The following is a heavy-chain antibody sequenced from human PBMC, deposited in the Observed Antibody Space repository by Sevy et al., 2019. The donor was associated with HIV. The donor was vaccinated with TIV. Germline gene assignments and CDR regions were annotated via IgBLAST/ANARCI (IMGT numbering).Heavy chain of an antibody. J-gene: IGHJ6*02. V-gene: IGHV4-38-2*01. D-gene: IGHD2-21*02. CDR2: TYHGGST. CDR1: NFSISSGYY. CDR3: ARQSGGDILDYYGMDV. Sequence: SETLSLTCGVSNFSISSGYYWGWIRQTPGKGLEWIGNTYHGGSTYYNPSLKSRVAISVDTSTNKLSLRLSSVTAADTAVYYCARQSGGDILDYYGMDVWGQGTTVTVSS.